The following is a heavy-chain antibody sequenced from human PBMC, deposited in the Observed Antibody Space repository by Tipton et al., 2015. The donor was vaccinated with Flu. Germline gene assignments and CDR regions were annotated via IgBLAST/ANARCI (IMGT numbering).Heavy chain of an antibody. CDR3: ASKVANWGLWEPLDY. CDR2: INHSGTT. CDR1: GGSFSAYY. D-gene: IGHD7-27*01. Sequence: TLSLTCAVYGGSFSAYYWSWIRQPPGKGLEWVGEINHSGTTNYNPSLTSRVTISADTSKKQSSLRLTSVTAADTAVYYCASKVANWGLWEPLDYWGHGTLVTVSS. J-gene: IGHJ4*01. V-gene: IGHV4-34*01.